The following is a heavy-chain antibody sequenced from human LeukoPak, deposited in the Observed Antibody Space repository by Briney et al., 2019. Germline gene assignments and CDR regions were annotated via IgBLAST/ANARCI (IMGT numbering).Heavy chain of an antibody. CDR3: ANEVRPNDY. D-gene: IGHD1-1*01. CDR1: GFTFSDYY. J-gene: IGHJ4*02. V-gene: IGHV3-23*01. Sequence: GGSLRLSCAAFGFTFSDYYMSWIRQAPGKGLEWVSSIDISGGSTYYADSAEGRFTISRDNSKDTLYLQMNGLRVEDTALYYCANEVRPNDYWGQGTLVTVSS. CDR2: IDISGGST.